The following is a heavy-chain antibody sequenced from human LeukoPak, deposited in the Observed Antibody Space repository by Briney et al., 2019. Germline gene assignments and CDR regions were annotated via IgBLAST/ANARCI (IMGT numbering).Heavy chain of an antibody. Sequence: PSETLSLTCTVSGGSISSGSYYWSWIRQPAGKGLEWIGRIYTSGSTNYNPSLKSRVTISVDTSKNQFSLKLSSVTAADTAVYYCAITSYCSSTSCYLGYYMDVWGKGTTVTVSS. CDR3: AITSYCSSTSCYLGYYMDV. CDR2: IYTSGST. D-gene: IGHD2-2*01. CDR1: GGSISSGSYY. V-gene: IGHV4-61*02. J-gene: IGHJ6*03.